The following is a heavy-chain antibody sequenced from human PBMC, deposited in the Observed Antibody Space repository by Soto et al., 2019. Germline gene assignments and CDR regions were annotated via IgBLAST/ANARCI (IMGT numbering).Heavy chain of an antibody. V-gene: IGHV1-69*13. CDR2: IIPIFGTA. J-gene: IGHJ6*02. Sequence: GASVKVSCKASGGTFSSYAISWVRQAPGQGLEWMGGIIPIFGTANYAQKFQGRVTIIADESTSTAYMELSSLRSEDTAVYYFARDACTTKSRYYYGMDVWGQGTTVTVAS. CDR3: ARDACTTKSRYYYGMDV. D-gene: IGHD2-8*01. CDR1: GGTFSSYA.